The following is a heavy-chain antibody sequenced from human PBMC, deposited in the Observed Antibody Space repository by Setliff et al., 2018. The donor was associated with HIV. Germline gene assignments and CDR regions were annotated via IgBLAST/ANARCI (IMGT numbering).Heavy chain of an antibody. D-gene: IGHD3-3*01. J-gene: IGHJ4*02. CDR3: ASALYYNFRSAYYVTPYYFDY. V-gene: IGHV4-30-4*01. CDR1: GASFVGDNH. CDR2: FMYTDIHYVNYLN. Sequence: PSETLSLTCAVSGASFVGDNHWSWIRQTPERGLEWIAYFMYTDIHYVNYLNYRNPSLASRLSISVDKSKNQFSLTLSSVTAADTAVYYCASALYYNFRSAYYVTPYYFDYWGQGTLVTVSS.